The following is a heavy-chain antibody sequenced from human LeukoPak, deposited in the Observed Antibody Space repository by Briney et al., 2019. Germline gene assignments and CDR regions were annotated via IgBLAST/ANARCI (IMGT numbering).Heavy chain of an antibody. J-gene: IGHJ5*02. CDR1: GFTFSSYA. CDR3: AKESPVAATGRSWFDP. V-gene: IGHV3-23*01. D-gene: IGHD6-13*01. Sequence: PGGSLRLPCAASGFTFSSYAMSWVRQAPGKGLEWVSTITGSGGNTYYADSVKGRFTISRDNSKNTLYLQMNSLRAEDTAIYYCAKESPVAATGRSWFDPWGQGTLVTVSS. CDR2: ITGSGGNT.